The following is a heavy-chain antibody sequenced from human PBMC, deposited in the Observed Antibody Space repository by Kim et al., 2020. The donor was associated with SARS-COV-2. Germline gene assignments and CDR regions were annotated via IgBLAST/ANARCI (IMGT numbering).Heavy chain of an antibody. Sequence: GGSLRLSCAASGFTFSSYWMSWVRQAPWKGLEWVANIKQDGSEKYYVDPAKGRFTISRDNAKNSLYLQMNSLSAEDTAVYYCARVTRYDSSGYYYGYYYYGMDAWGERTTLTLS. D-gene: IGHD3-22*01. CDR3: ARVTRYDSSGYYYGYYYYGMDA. CDR2: IKQDGSEK. V-gene: IGHV3-7*01. CDR1: GFTFSSYW. J-gene: IGHJ6*02.